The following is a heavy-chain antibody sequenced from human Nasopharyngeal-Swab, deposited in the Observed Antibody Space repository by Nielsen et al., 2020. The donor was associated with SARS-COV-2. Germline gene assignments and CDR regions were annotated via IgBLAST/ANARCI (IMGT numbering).Heavy chain of an antibody. CDR2: INSDGSST. J-gene: IGHJ4*02. D-gene: IGHD3-3*01. CDR3: ATIFGVPY. V-gene: IGHV3-74*01. Sequence: GESLKISCAASGFTFSSYWMHWVRQAPGKGLVWVSRINSDGSSTSYADSVKGRFTISRDNAKNTLYLQMDSLRAEDTAVYYCATIFGVPYWGQGTLVTVSS. CDR1: GFTFSSYW.